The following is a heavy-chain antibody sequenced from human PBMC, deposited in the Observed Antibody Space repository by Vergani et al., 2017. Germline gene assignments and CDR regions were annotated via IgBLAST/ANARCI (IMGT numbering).Heavy chain of an antibody. J-gene: IGHJ5*02. CDR1: GYSFPRYW. Sequence: EVQLVQSGAEVKTPGESLKISCKGSGYSFPRYWIGWVRQIPGKGLEWMGIIYPGDSDTRYSPSFQGQVTISADKSSRTAYRQWSSLNAADTAMYYCARGECSSSSCYVGKWWFDPWGRGTLVTVSS. V-gene: IGHV5-51*01. CDR2: IYPGDSDT. CDR3: ARGECSSSSCYVGKWWFDP. D-gene: IGHD2-2*01.